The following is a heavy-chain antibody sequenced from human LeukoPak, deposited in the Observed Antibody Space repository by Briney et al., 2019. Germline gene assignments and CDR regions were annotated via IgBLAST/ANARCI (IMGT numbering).Heavy chain of an antibody. D-gene: IGHD3-3*01. CDR2: IYYSGST. CDR1: GGSISSYY. V-gene: IGHV4-59*01. J-gene: IGHJ6*03. CDR3: ARATQYYDFWSGYYPDYYYMDV. Sequence: SETLSLTCTVSGGSISSYYWSWIRQPPGKGLEWIGYIYYSGSTNYNPSLKSRVTISVDTSKNQFSLKLSSVTAADTAVYYCARATQYYDFWSGYYPDYYYMDVWGKGTTVTVSS.